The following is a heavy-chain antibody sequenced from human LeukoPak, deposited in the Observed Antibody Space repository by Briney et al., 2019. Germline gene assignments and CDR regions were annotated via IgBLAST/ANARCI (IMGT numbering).Heavy chain of an antibody. J-gene: IGHJ3*02. Sequence: GGSLRLSWAASGLTLSMYAMSWLRAPQRQGLDGVSAISGSGCSTYSADSVKGRFTSSRDNSKHTLYLQMNSLRAEDTAVYYCAKGSSGWYNGAFDIWGQGTMVTVSS. CDR2: ISGSGCST. V-gene: IGHV3-23*01. D-gene: IGHD6-19*01. CDR3: AKGSSGWYNGAFDI. CDR1: GLTLSMYA.